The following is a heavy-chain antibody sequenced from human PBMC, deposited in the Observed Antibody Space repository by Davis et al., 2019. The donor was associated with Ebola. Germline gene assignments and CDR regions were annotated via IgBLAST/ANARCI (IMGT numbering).Heavy chain of an antibody. D-gene: IGHD6-13*01. CDR3: ARGLAAAGLDS. Sequence: AASVKVSCKASGYTFTSYGINWVRQAPGQGLEWMGWISAYNGNTNYAQNLQGRVTMTTDTSTSTAYMELRSLRSDDTAVYYCARGLAAAGLDSWGQGTLVTVSS. CDR1: GYTFTSYG. J-gene: IGHJ5*01. V-gene: IGHV1-18*01. CDR2: ISAYNGNT.